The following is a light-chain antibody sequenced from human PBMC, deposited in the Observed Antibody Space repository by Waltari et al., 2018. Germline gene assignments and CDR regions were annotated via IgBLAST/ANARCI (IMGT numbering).Light chain of an antibody. V-gene: IGKV4-1*01. Sequence: DIVMTQSPDFLAVSLGERATINCKSSQSVLYSANNKDYLAWYQQKPGRPPKLLIYWASTRESGVPDRVSGSGSGTDFTLTISSLQAEDVAVYYCQQYYNIPWTFGQGTKVEIK. CDR3: QQYYNIPWT. CDR1: QSVLYSANNKDY. CDR2: WAS. J-gene: IGKJ1*01.